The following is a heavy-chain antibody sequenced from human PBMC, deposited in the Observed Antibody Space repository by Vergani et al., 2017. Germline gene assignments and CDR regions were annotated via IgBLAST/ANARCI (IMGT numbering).Heavy chain of an antibody. CDR2: IIPIFGIA. J-gene: IGHJ4*02. V-gene: IGHV1-69*17. D-gene: IGHD3-22*01. CDR3: ARAKYYYDMSGQLGHFDY. Sequence: QVQLVQSGAEVKKPGSSVKVSCKTSVGTFSSYTISWVRQAPGQGLEWMGGIIPIFGIAKDAQKFQGRVTITADKSTSTAYMELSSLRSEDPAVYYCARAKYYYDMSGQLGHFDYWGQGTLVTVSS. CDR1: VGTFSSYT.